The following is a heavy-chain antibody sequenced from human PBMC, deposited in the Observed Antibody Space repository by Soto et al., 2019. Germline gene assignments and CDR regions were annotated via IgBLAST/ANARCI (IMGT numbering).Heavy chain of an antibody. Sequence: QVHLQESGPGLVKPSGTLSLTCAVSGGSISTNQWWNWVRQAPGKGLEWIGEIFHVGSTNYNPSLKSRVIISGDKSKNQLSLNLSSVAAADTAVYYCARLPPDTSGYYFDHWGQGALVTVSS. CDR1: GGSISTNQW. CDR2: IFHVGST. V-gene: IGHV4-4*02. CDR3: ARLPPDTSGYYFDH. D-gene: IGHD3-3*01. J-gene: IGHJ4*01.